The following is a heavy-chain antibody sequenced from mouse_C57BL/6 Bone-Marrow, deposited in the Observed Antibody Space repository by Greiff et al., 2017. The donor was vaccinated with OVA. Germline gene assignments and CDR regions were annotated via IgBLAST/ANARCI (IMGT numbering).Heavy chain of an antibody. V-gene: IGHV1-69*01. CDR2: IDPSDSYT. J-gene: IGHJ3*01. D-gene: IGHD2-3*01. Sequence: QVQLQQPGAELVMPGASVKLSCKASGYTFTSYWMHWVKQRPGQGLEWIGEIDPSDSYTNSNQKFKGKSTLTVDKSSSTAYMQLSSLTSEDSAVYYCARGGYYAWFAYWGQGTLGTVSA. CDR3: ARGGYYAWFAY. CDR1: GYTFTSYW.